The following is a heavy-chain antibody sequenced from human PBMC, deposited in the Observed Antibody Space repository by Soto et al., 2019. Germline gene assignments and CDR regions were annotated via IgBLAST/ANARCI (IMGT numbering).Heavy chain of an antibody. J-gene: IGHJ4*02. CDR1: GFTFSGYA. CDR2: ISGSGGST. V-gene: IGHV3-23*01. Sequence: GGSLRLSCAASGFTFSGYAMSWVRQAPGKGLEWVSAISGSGGSTYYADSVKGRFTISRDNSKNTLYLQMNSLRAEDTAVYYCAKAPIFGVVYFDYWGQGTLVTVSS. CDR3: AKAPIFGVVYFDY. D-gene: IGHD3-3*01.